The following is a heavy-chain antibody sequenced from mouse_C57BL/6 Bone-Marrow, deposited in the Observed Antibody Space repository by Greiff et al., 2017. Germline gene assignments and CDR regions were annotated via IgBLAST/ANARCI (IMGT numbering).Heavy chain of an antibody. V-gene: IGHV1-82*01. CDR3: ARYNRWLLRHWYFDV. Sequence: VQLQQSGPELVKPGASVKISCKASGYAFSSSWMNWVKQRPGKGLEWIGRIYPGDGDTNYNGKFKGKATLTADKSSSTAYMQLSRLTSEDSAVYFCARYNRWLLRHWYFDVWGTGTTVTVSS. CDR1: GYAFSSSW. D-gene: IGHD2-3*01. J-gene: IGHJ1*03. CDR2: IYPGDGDT.